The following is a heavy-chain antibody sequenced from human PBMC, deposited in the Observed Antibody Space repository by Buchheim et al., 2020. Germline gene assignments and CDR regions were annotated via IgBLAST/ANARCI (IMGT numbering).Heavy chain of an antibody. Sequence: EVQLLESGGGLVQPGGSLRLSCAASGFTFSSYAMSWVRQAPGKGLEWVSAISGSGGSTYYADSVKGRFTISRDNSKNTLYLQMNSPRAEDTAVYYCAKDHGLAVAGWGDYFDYWGQGTL. CDR3: AKDHGLAVAGWGDYFDY. CDR2: ISGSGGST. D-gene: IGHD6-19*01. J-gene: IGHJ4*02. V-gene: IGHV3-23*01. CDR1: GFTFSSYA.